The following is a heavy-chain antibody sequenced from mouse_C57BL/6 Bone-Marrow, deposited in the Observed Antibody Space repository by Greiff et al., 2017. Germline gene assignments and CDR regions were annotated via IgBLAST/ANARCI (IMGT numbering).Heavy chain of an antibody. Sequence: EVQVVESGGGLVKPGGSLKLSCAASGFTFSSYAMSWVRQTPEQRLEWVATISDGGSYTYYPDNVKGRFTISRDNAKNNLYLQMSHLKSEDTAMYYCAGLRREFAYWGQGTLVTVSA. J-gene: IGHJ3*01. CDR1: GFTFSSYA. V-gene: IGHV5-4*01. CDR3: AGLRREFAY. D-gene: IGHD2-4*01. CDR2: ISDGGSYT.